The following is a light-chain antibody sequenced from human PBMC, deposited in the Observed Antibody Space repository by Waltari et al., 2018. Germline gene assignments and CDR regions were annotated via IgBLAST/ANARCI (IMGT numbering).Light chain of an antibody. Sequence: QLVLTQSPSASASLGASVKLTCTLDSGHSSNLVAWPQQQPEKGPRYLMKINSDGSHSKGDEIPVRFSGSGSGAERSLTISSVQSEDEADYYCQTGGHGTWVFGGGTKLTVL. V-gene: IGLV4-69*01. J-gene: IGLJ3*02. CDR2: INSDGSH. CDR3: QTGGHGTWV. CDR1: SGHSSNL.